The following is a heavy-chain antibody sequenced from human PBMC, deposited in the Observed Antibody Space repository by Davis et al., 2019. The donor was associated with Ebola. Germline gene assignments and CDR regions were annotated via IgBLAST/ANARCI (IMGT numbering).Heavy chain of an antibody. Sequence: PGGSLRLSCSASGFIFSTYVMSWVRQAPGKGLEWVSVIYRDGRTYYADSVKGRFTISRDNSKNTVYLQTNSLRAEDTAVYYCARHVYGDFWYFDLWGRGTRVTVSS. D-gene: IGHD4-17*01. CDR1: GFIFSTYV. CDR3: ARHVYGDFWYFDL. V-gene: IGHV3-66*04. CDR2: IYRDGRT. J-gene: IGHJ2*01.